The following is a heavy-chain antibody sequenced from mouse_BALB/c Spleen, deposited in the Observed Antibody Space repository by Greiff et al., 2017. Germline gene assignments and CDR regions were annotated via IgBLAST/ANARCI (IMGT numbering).Heavy chain of an antibody. CDR2: IYPGDGDT. CDR1: GYAFSSYW. Sequence: VKLQQSGAELVRPGSSVKFSCTASGYAFSSYWMNWVKQRPGQGLEWIGQIYPGDGDTNYNGKFKGKATLTADKSSSTAYMQLSSLTAEDSAVYFWAREGYDSMAYWGQGTLVTVSA. J-gene: IGHJ3*01. V-gene: IGHV1-80*01. CDR3: AREGYDSMAY. D-gene: IGHD1-1*01.